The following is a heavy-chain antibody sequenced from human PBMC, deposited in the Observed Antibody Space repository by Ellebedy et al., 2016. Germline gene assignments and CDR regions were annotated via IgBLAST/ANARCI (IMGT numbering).Heavy chain of an antibody. Sequence: SETLSLTCSVSGGSVISSNYFWNWIRQPPGKRLEWVGSITSSGITNYNPSLRSRVAISADTSKNQFSLKLNSVTAADTAVYYCATYVLGWSNGGGFWGQGTLVTVSS. CDR3: ATYVLGWSNGGGF. J-gene: IGHJ4*02. V-gene: IGHV4-39*01. D-gene: IGHD6-19*01. CDR2: ITSSGIT. CDR1: GGSVISSNYF.